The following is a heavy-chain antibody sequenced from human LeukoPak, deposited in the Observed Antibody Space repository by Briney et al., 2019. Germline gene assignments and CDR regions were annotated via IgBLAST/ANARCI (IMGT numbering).Heavy chain of an antibody. J-gene: IGHJ3*02. V-gene: IGHV1-18*01. CDR1: GYTFTSYS. D-gene: IGHD6-13*01. CDR3: ARDRDSSSWENHAFDI. Sequence: ASVKVSCKASGYTFTSYSISWVRQAPGQGLEWMGWISAYNGNTNYAQKLQGRVTMTTDTSTSTAYMELRSLRSDDTAVYYCARDRDSSSWENHAFDIWGQGTMVTVSS. CDR2: ISAYNGNT.